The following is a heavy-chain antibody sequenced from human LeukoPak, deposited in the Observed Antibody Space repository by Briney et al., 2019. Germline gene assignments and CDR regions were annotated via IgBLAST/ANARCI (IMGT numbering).Heavy chain of an antibody. CDR3: AKEEGGSYYYYYYYMDV. CDR1: GFTFSSYA. V-gene: IGHV3-23*01. D-gene: IGHD1-26*01. Sequence: PGGSLRLSCVASGFTFSSYAMSWVRQAPGKGLEWVSAISGSGGSTYYADSVKGRFTISRDNSKNTLYLQMNSLRAEDTAVYYCAKEEGGSYYYYYYYMDVWGKGTTVTVSS. J-gene: IGHJ6*03. CDR2: ISGSGGST.